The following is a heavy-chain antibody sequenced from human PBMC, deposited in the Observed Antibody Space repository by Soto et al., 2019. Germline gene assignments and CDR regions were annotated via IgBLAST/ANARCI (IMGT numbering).Heavy chain of an antibody. CDR2: IYYSGST. D-gene: IGHD3-22*01. Sequence: SDTLYLTCTVSVGSISSGGYYWSWIRQHPGKGLEWIGYIYYSGSTYYNPSLKSRVTISVDTSKNQFSLKLSSVTAADTAVYYCARAKIVVVRRYFDYWGQGTLVTVSS. J-gene: IGHJ4*02. CDR3: ARAKIVVVRRYFDY. CDR1: VGSISSGGYY. V-gene: IGHV4-31*03.